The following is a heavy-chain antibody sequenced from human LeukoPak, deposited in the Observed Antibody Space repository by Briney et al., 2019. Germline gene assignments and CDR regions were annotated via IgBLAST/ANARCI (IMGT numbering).Heavy chain of an antibody. CDR2: IYYSGST. CDR3: ARGKAKGAEDYGDYPGYNWFDP. D-gene: IGHD4-17*01. CDR1: GGSISSYY. Sequence: SETLSLTCTVSGGSISSYYWSWIRQPPGKGLEWIGYIYYSGSTNYNPSLKSRVTISVDTSKNQFSLKLSSVTAADTAVYYCARGKAKGAEDYGDYPGYNWFDPWGQGTLVTVSS. J-gene: IGHJ5*02. V-gene: IGHV4-59*01.